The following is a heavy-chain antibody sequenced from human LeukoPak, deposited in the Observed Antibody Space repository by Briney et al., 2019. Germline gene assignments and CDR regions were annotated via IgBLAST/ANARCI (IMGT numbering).Heavy chain of an antibody. J-gene: IGHJ4*02. Sequence: GKSLRLSCAASGFTFSSYGMHWVRQAPGKGLEWVAVISYDGSNKYYADSVKGRFTISRDNSKNTLYLQMNSLGAEDTAVYYCAKKELALDYWGQGTLVTVSS. CDR3: AKKELALDY. D-gene: IGHD1-1*01. CDR1: GFTFSSYG. CDR2: ISYDGSNK. V-gene: IGHV3-30*18.